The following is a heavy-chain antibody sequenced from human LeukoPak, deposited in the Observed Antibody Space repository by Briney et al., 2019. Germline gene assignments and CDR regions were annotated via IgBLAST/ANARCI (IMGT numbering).Heavy chain of an antibody. J-gene: IGHJ4*02. CDR2: IWYDGSNK. V-gene: IGHV3-33*01. CDR3: ARDQSGRLDY. D-gene: IGHD1-26*01. Sequence: GRSLRLSCAASGFTFSNFGMHWVRQAPGKGLEWVAVIWYDGSNKYYADSVQGRFTISRDNSKNTLYLQMHSLRVEDTAVYYCARDQSGRLDYWGQGTLVTVSS. CDR1: GFTFSNFG.